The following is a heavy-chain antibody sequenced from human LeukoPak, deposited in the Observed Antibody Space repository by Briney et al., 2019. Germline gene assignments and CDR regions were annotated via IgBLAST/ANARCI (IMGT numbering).Heavy chain of an antibody. V-gene: IGHV3-23*01. J-gene: IGHJ6*03. D-gene: IGHD3-10*01. CDR3: AKVLGITMVRGVAPDYYYMDV. Sequence: GGSLRLSCAASGFTFSSYAMSWVRQAPGKELEWVSAISGSGGSTYYADSVKGRFTISRDNSKNTLYLQMNSLRAEDTAVYYCAKVLGITMVRGVAPDYYYMDVWGKGTTVTVSS. CDR1: GFTFSSYA. CDR2: ISGSGGST.